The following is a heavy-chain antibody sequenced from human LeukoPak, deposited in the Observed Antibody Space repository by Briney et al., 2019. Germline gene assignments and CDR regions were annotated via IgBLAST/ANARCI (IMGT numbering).Heavy chain of an antibody. V-gene: IGHV4-4*07. J-gene: IGHJ4*02. CDR1: GGSFSSYY. D-gene: IGHD5-24*01. Sequence: ETLSLTCTVSGGSFSSYYWSWIRQPAGKGLEWIGRIYTSGSTNYNSSLKSRVTMSVDTSKNQVSLKLSSVTAADTAVYYCATGDGNNSFDYWGQGTPVTVSS. CDR3: ATGDGNNSFDY. CDR2: IYTSGST.